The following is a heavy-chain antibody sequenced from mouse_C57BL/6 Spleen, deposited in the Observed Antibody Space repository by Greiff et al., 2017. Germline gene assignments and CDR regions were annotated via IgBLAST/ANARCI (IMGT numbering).Heavy chain of an antibody. V-gene: IGHV1-42*01. D-gene: IGHD1-1*01. CDR1: GYSFTGYY. CDR2: INPSTGGT. CDR3: ARSSYYYGSSWYFDV. J-gene: IGHJ1*03. Sequence: DVQLQESGPELVKPGASVKISCKASGYSFTGYYMNWVKQSPEKSLEWIGEINPSTGGTTYNQKFKAKATLTVDKSSSTAYMQLKILTSEDSAVYYCARSSYYYGSSWYFDVWGTGTTVTVSS.